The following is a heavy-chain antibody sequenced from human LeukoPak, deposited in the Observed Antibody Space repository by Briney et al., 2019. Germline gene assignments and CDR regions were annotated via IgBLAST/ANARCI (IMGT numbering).Heavy chain of an antibody. J-gene: IGHJ4*02. D-gene: IGHD1-14*01. CDR3: ARVRGRGGTYDY. Sequence: GGSLRLSCAASGFTVSSNYMSWVRQAPGKGLEWVSVIYSGGSTYYADSVKGRFTISRDNSKNTLYLQMNSLRAEDTTVYYGARVRGRGGTYDYWGQGTLVTVSS. CDR1: GFTVSSNY. CDR2: IYSGGST. V-gene: IGHV3-53*03.